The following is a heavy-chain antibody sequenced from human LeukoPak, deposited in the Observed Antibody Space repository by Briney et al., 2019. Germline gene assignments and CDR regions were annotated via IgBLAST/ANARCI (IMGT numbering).Heavy chain of an antibody. J-gene: IGHJ6*02. CDR2: INSDGSWT. Sequence: GGSLRLSCAASGNYWMHWVRQAPGKGLVWVSHINSDGSWTSYADSVKGRFTISKDNAKNTVYLQMNSLRPEDTAVYYCARGHAPAPRSAMDVWGQGTTVTVSS. CDR3: ARGHAPAPRSAMDV. CDR1: GNYW. V-gene: IGHV3-74*01.